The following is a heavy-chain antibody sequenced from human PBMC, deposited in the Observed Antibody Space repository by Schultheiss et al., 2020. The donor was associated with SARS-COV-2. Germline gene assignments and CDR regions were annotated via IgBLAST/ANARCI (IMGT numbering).Heavy chain of an antibody. CDR3: AREAEGSIRGSFDY. Sequence: SETLSLTCTVSGGSISSGGYYWSWIRQHPGKGLEWIGSIYYSGSTYYNPSLKSRVTISVDKSKNQFSLKLSSVTAADTAVYYCAREAEGSIRGSFDYWGQGTLVTVSS. CDR1: GGSISSGGYY. J-gene: IGHJ4*02. CDR2: IYYSGST. V-gene: IGHV4-39*07. D-gene: IGHD1-26*01.